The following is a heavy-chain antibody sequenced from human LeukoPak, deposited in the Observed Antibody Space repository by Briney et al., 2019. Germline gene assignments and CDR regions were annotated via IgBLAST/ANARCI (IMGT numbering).Heavy chain of an antibody. D-gene: IGHD3-3*01. J-gene: IGHJ6*03. CDR1: GYTFTSYD. CDR3: ARPNTVVRFLEWPKGRYYYYYTDV. CDR2: MNPNSGNT. V-gene: IGHV1-8*01. Sequence: GASVKVSCKASGYTFTSYDINWGRQATGQGLEWMGWMNPNSGNTGYAQKFQGRVTMTRDTSISTAYMELSSRRSEDTAVYYCARPNTVVRFLEWPKGRYYYYYTDVWGKGTTVTVSS.